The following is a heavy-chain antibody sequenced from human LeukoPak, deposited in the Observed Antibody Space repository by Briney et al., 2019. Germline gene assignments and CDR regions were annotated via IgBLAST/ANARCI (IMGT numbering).Heavy chain of an antibody. V-gene: IGHV3-53*01. Sequence: PGGSLRLSCAASGFIVSSNHMSWVRQAPGKGLEWVSLIYSSGSTYYTASVKGRFTISRDHSKNTLYLQMNSLRAEDAALYYCARGLESCSSGSCFKDWGQGTLVTVSS. CDR1: GFIVSSNH. D-gene: IGHD2-15*01. J-gene: IGHJ4*02. CDR2: IYSSGST. CDR3: ARGLESCSSGSCFKD.